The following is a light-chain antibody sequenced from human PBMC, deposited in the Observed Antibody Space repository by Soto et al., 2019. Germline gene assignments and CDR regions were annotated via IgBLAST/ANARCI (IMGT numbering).Light chain of an antibody. CDR1: QGIGNY. CDR3: QKYNSAPIP. V-gene: IGKV1-27*01. CDR2: TAA. J-gene: IGKJ5*01. Sequence: DIQMTQSPSSLSASVGDRVTITCRASQGIGNYLAWFQQKPGKVPKLLIYTAATLQSGVPSRFSGSGSGTDFTLTISSLQPEDVATYYCQKYNSAPIPFGQGTRLDIK.